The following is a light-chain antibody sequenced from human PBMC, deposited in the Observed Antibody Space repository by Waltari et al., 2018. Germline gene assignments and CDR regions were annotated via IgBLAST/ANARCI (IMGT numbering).Light chain of an antibody. Sequence: QSVLTQPPPASGTPGQRVTIPCSGSSSNLGSNTVHWYQQLPGTAPKLLIYSNNQRPSGVPDRFSGSKSGTSASLAISGLQSEDEADYYCAAWDDSLNGVVFGGGTKLTVL. V-gene: IGLV1-44*01. J-gene: IGLJ2*01. CDR1: SSNLGSNT. CDR2: SNN. CDR3: AAWDDSLNGVV.